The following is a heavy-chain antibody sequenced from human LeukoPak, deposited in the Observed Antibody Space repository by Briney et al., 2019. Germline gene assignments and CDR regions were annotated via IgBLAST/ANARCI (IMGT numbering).Heavy chain of an antibody. CDR3: ARVKLIYDYIWGSYARGTDAFDI. V-gene: IGHV1-2*02. Sequence: ASVKVSCKASGYTFTGYYMHWVRQAPGQGLEWMGWINPNSGGTNYAQKFQGRVTMTRDTSISTAYMELSSLRSEDTAVYYCARVKLIYDYIWGSYARGTDAFDIWGQGTMVTVSS. CDR2: INPNSGGT. J-gene: IGHJ3*02. CDR1: GYTFTGYY. D-gene: IGHD3-16*01.